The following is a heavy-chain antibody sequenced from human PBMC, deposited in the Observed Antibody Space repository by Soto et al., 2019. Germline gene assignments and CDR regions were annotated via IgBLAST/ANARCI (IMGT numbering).Heavy chain of an antibody. Sequence: SETLSLTCTVSGGSISSGGYYWSWIRQHPGKGLEWIGYIYYSGSTYYNPSLKSRVTISVDTSKNQFSLKLSSVTAADTAVYYCARASYSYGPYYFDYWGQGTLVTVSS. CDR3: ARASYSYGPYYFDY. J-gene: IGHJ4*02. CDR1: GGSISSGGYY. V-gene: IGHV4-31*03. D-gene: IGHD5-18*01. CDR2: IYYSGST.